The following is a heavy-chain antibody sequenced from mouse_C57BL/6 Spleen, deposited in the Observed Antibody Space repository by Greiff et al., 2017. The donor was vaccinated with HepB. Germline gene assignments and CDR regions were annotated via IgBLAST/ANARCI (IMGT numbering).Heavy chain of an antibody. V-gene: IGHV1-80*01. Sequence: VQLQQSGAELVKPGASVKISCKASGYAFSSYWMNWVKQRPGKGLEWIGQIYPGDGDTNYNGKFKGKATLTADKSSSTAYMQLSSLTSEDSAVYFCARIDSSGPFDYWGQGTTLTVSS. CDR1: GYAFSSYW. J-gene: IGHJ2*01. D-gene: IGHD3-2*02. CDR3: ARIDSSGPFDY. CDR2: IYPGDGDT.